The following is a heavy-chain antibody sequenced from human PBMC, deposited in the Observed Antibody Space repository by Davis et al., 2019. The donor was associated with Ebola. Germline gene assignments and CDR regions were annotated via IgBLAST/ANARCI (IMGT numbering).Heavy chain of an antibody. D-gene: IGHD1-1*01. CDR2: IYLDDDK. J-gene: IGHJ6*02. Sequence: SAPTLVKPTQTLTLTCTFSGFSLRTSGLGVGWIGQLPGKALEWLALIYLDDDKRYSTSLKSRLTITKDTSKNQVVLTMTNMDPVDTATYYCAHSSSGGDYYYYYGMDVWGQGTTVTVSS. CDR3: AHSSSGGDYYYYYGMDV. V-gene: IGHV2-5*02. CDR1: GFSLRTSGLG.